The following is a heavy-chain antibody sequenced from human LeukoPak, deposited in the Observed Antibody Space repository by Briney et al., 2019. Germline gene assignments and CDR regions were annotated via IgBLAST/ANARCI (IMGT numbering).Heavy chain of an antibody. CDR1: GFTFSSYA. Sequence: PGGSLRLSCAASGFTFSSYAMHWVRQAPGKGLEWVAVMSYDGSNKYYADSVKGRFTISRDNSKNTLYLQMNSLRAEDTAVYYCASADTAMVTRAWGQGTLVTVSS. V-gene: IGHV3-30*04. CDR2: MSYDGSNK. CDR3: ASADTAMVTRA. D-gene: IGHD5-18*01. J-gene: IGHJ5*02.